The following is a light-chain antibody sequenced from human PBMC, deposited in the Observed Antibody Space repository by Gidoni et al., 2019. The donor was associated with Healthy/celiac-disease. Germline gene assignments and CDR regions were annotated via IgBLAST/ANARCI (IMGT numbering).Light chain of an antibody. CDR1: QSVSSSY. CDR3: QQYGSSPET. J-gene: IGKJ1*01. V-gene: IGKV3-20*01. CDR2: GAS. Sequence: IVLTQSPGTLSLSPGERATLSCRARQSVSSSYLAWYQQKPGQAPRLLIYGASSRATGIPDRFSGSGSGTDFTLTISRLEPEDFAVYYCQQYGSSPETFGQGTKVEIK.